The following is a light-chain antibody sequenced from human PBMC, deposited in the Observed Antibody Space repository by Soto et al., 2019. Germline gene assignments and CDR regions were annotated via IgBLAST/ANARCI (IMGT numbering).Light chain of an antibody. CDR2: GAS. CDR3: QQYGSSPI. Sequence: EIVLTQSPGTLSLSPGERATLSCRASQSVSSSYLAWYPQKPGQAPRLLIYGASSRATGIPDRFSGSGSVTDFTLTISRLEPEDFAVYYCQQYGSSPIFGQGTKLEIK. V-gene: IGKV3-20*01. J-gene: IGKJ2*01. CDR1: QSVSSSY.